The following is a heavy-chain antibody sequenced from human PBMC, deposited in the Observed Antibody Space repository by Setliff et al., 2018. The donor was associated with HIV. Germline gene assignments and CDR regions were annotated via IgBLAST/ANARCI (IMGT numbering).Heavy chain of an antibody. CDR3: ARTLRAAAMGYFDY. V-gene: IGHV4-38-2*01. J-gene: IGHJ4*02. Sequence: SETLSLTCAVSGYSISSGYYWGWIRQPPGKGLEWIGSIYHSGSTYNNPSLKSRVTTSVDTSKNQFSLKLTSVTAADTAVYYCARTLRAAAMGYFDYWGQGTPVTVSS. CDR2: IYHSGST. D-gene: IGHD5-18*01. CDR1: GYSISSGYY.